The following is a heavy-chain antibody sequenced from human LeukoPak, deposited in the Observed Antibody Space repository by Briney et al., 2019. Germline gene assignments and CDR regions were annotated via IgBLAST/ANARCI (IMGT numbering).Heavy chain of an antibody. CDR1: GFTFSIYS. CDR2: ISSSSSTI. D-gene: IGHD3-10*01. V-gene: IGHV3-48*01. J-gene: IGHJ4*02. CDR3: ARSYSRRFDY. Sequence: PGGSLRLSCAASGFTFSIYSMNWVRQAPGKGLEWVSYISSSSSTIYYADSVKGRFTISRDNAKNSLYLQMNSLRAEDTAVYYCARSYSRRFDYWGQGTLVTVSS.